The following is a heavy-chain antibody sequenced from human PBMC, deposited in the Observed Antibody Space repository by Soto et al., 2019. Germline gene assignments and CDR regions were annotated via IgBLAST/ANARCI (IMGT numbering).Heavy chain of an antibody. V-gene: IGHV3-30-3*01. CDR1: GFSFGRYA. J-gene: IGHJ6*02. Sequence: LRLSCAASGFSFGRYAMRWVRQAPGKGLEWVASIPYDGGNRKYADSVKGRFTISRDNAKDMLYLHMSSLGPDDTSVYYCARECLDYGPDVWGQGTSVTVSS. CDR3: ARECLDYGPDV. CDR2: IPYDGGNR.